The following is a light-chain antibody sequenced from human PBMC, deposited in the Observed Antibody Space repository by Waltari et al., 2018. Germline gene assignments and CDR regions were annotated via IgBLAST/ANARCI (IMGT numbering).Light chain of an antibody. CDR3: HSRETFSTRL. CDR1: SLRTYS. V-gene: IGLV3-19*01. CDR2: GPD. Sequence: SSYLTTDPPLSVALGQTVRHTCQRDSLRTYSSSCHQQRPGQAPILVLYGPDNRPSGIPDRFSGSTSGNTASLTITGAQAEDEADYYCHSRETFSTRLFGGGTRLTV. J-gene: IGLJ2*01.